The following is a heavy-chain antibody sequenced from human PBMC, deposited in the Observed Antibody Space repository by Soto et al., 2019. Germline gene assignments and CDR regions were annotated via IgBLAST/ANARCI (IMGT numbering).Heavy chain of an antibody. V-gene: IGHV3-30-3*01. J-gene: IGHJ1*01. Sequence: QVQLVESGGGVVQPGRSLRLSCAASGFTFSSYAMHWVRQAPGKGLEWVAVISYDGSNKYYADSVKGRFTISRDNSKNTLYLQMNSLRAEDTAVYYCARDLPGGSSGWYPEYFQHWGQGTLVTVSS. D-gene: IGHD6-19*01. CDR3: ARDLPGGSSGWYPEYFQH. CDR2: ISYDGSNK. CDR1: GFTFSSYA.